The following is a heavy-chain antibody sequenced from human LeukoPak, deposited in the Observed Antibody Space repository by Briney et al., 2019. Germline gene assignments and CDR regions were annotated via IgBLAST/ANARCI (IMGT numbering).Heavy chain of an antibody. Sequence: GGSLRLSCAASGFTFTSYTMYWVRQAPGKGLEWVSAISGSGASTYYTDSVRGRFTISRDNSKNTLSLQMNSLRAEDTAVYYCAKGGVTNTRAYFDYWGQGTLVTVSS. J-gene: IGHJ4*02. CDR3: AKGGVTNTRAYFDY. CDR2: ISGSGAST. V-gene: IGHV3-23*01. CDR1: GFTFTSYT. D-gene: IGHD2-2*01.